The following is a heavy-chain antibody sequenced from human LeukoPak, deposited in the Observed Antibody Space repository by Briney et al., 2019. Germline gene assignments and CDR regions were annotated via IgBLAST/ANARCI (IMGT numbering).Heavy chain of an antibody. D-gene: IGHD2-2*01. CDR2: IHYTGST. V-gene: IGHV4-59*01. CDR1: GGSIGSYY. Sequence: SETLSLTCTVSGGSIGSYYWSWIRQPPGKGLEWIGYIHYTGSTNSDPSLKSRVTISLDTSKNQFSLKLSSVTAADTAVYYCARDRTHCSGTSCPSHYFDYWGRGTLVTVSS. CDR3: ARDRTHCSGTSCPSHYFDY. J-gene: IGHJ4*02.